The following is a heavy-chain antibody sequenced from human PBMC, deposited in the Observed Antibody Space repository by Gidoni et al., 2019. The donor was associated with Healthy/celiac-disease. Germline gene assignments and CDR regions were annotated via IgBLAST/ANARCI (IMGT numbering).Heavy chain of an antibody. CDR1: GYSFTSYW. Sequence: EVQLVQSGAEVKKPGKSLRISCKGSGYSFTSYWISWVRQMPRKGLEWMGRIVPSDSYTNYSPSFQGHVTISANKSISTAYLQLSSLKASDTAMYYCARLRYSSGWHDYWGQGTLVTASS. D-gene: IGHD6-19*01. V-gene: IGHV5-10-1*01. CDR3: ARLRYSSGWHDY. CDR2: IVPSDSYT. J-gene: IGHJ4*02.